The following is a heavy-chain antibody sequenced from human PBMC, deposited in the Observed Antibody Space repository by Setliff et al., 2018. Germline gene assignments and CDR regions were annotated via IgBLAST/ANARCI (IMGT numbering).Heavy chain of an antibody. D-gene: IGHD6-6*01. J-gene: IGHJ4*02. CDR3: ARPSASVVSPVDH. Sequence: GASVKVSCKTSGYTFIGYYVHWVRQAPGRGLEWMGWINPNTGGTNYAQKFQGRVTVTSDTSISTAYLTLTSLRSDDTAIYYCARPSASVVSPVDHWGQGTLVTVSS. CDR1: GYTFIGYY. V-gene: IGHV1-2*02. CDR2: INPNTGGT.